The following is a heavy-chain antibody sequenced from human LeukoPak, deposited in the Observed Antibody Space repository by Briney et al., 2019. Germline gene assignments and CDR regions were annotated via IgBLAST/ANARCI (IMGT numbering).Heavy chain of an antibody. CDR3: ARGARERWLRLLNYYYYYYMDV. CDR2: IYYSGST. Sequence: PSETLSLTCTVSGGSISSSSYYWGWIRQPPGKGLEWIGSIYYSGSTYYNPSLKSRVTISVDTSKNQFSLKLSSVTAADTAVYYCARGARERWLRLLNYYYYYYMDVWGKGTTVTVSS. CDR1: GGSISSSSYY. D-gene: IGHD5-24*01. V-gene: IGHV4-39*01. J-gene: IGHJ6*03.